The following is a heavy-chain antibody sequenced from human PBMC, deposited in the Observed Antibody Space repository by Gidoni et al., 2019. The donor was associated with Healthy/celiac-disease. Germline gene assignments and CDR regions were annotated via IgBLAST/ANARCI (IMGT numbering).Heavy chain of an antibody. Sequence: EVQLVESGGGLVQPGGSLKLSCAASGFPFRGSAMHWVRQASGKGLEWVGRIRSKANSYATAYAASVKGRFTISRDDSKNTAYLQMNSLKTEDTAVYYCTRLGYYDSSGTNSWGQGTLVTVSS. CDR2: IRSKANSYAT. D-gene: IGHD3-22*01. V-gene: IGHV3-73*02. CDR3: TRLGYYDSSGTNS. CDR1: GFPFRGSA. J-gene: IGHJ4*02.